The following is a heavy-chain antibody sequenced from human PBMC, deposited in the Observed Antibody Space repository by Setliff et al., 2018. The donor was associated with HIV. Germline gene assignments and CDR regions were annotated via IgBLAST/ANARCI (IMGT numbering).Heavy chain of an antibody. V-gene: IGHV4-39*07. Sequence: SETLSLTCTVSGGSFSSSSYYWGWIRQPPGKGPEWIGDIYYSGSTYYNPSLKSRVTISKDTSKNQFSLHMRSVTAADTAVYYCARDTYDSRGYFFGYWGQGILVTVSS. CDR2: IYYSGST. CDR3: ARDTYDSRGYFFGY. J-gene: IGHJ4*02. CDR1: GGSFSSSSYY. D-gene: IGHD3-22*01.